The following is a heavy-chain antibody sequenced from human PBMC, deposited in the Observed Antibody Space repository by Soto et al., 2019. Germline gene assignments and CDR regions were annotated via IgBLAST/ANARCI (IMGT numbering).Heavy chain of an antibody. J-gene: IGHJ4*03. V-gene: IGHV5-51*01. CDR3: VRRARGTVSPGYFDY. Sequence: EVQLVQSGAEAKKPGESLRISCQTSGYNFATYWIGWVRQMPGKGLEWIGIINPVNSDTKNSPSFQGQVTIAADKSIXTTYLQWRSLKASDNAIYYCVRRARGTVSPGYFDYWGQGTLVTVSS. CDR1: GYNFATYW. D-gene: IGHD3-10*01. CDR2: INPVNSDT.